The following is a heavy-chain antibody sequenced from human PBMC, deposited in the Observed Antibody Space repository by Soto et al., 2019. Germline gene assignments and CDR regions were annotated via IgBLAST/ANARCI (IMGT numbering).Heavy chain of an antibody. Sequence: ASVKVSCKASGYTFTSYGISWVRQAPGQGLEWMGWISAYNGNTNYAQKLQGRVTMTTDTSTSTAYMELRSLRSDDTAVYYCARGDYDFWSSFYSYYYWGQGTLVTVSS. CDR3: ARGDYDFWSSFYSYYY. J-gene: IGHJ4*02. CDR2: ISAYNGNT. D-gene: IGHD3-3*01. V-gene: IGHV1-18*04. CDR1: GYTFTSYG.